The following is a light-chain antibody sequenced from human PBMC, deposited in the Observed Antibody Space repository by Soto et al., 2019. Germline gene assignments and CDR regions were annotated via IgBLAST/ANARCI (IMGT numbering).Light chain of an antibody. J-gene: IGKJ4*01. CDR1: QSFSSN. Sequence: EIVMPQSPATLSVSPGERATLSCRASQSFSSNLAWYQQKPGQAPRLLIYGASTRATGIPARFSGSGSGTEFTLTISSLQSEDFAVYYCQQYNNWPPLTFGGGTKVEIK. V-gene: IGKV3-15*01. CDR2: GAS. CDR3: QQYNNWPPLT.